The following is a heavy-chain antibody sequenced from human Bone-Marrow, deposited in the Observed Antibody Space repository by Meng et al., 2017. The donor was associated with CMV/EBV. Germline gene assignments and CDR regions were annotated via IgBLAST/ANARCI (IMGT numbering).Heavy chain of an antibody. CDR1: GFTFSSYS. D-gene: IGHD3-3*01. Sequence: GESLKIACAASGFTFSSYSMNWVRQAPGKGLEWVSSISSSSSYIYYADSVKGRFTISRDNAKNSLYLQMNSLRAEDTAVYYCARAKPLITIFGVVIDAFDIWGQGTMVTGS. V-gene: IGHV3-21*01. CDR2: ISSSSSYI. J-gene: IGHJ3*02. CDR3: ARAKPLITIFGVVIDAFDI.